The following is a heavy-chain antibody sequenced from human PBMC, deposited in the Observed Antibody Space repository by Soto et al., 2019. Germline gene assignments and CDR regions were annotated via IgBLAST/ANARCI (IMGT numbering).Heavy chain of an antibody. CDR2: INAGNGNT. CDR1: GYTFTSYA. J-gene: IGHJ4*02. Sequence: ASVKVSCKASGYTFTSYAMHWVRQAPGQRLEWMGWINAGNGNTKYSQKFQGRVTITRDTSASTAYMELSSLRSEDTAVYYCARDSGEAAGFDYWGQGTLVTSPQ. V-gene: IGHV1-3*01. CDR3: ARDSGEAAGFDY. D-gene: IGHD6-13*01.